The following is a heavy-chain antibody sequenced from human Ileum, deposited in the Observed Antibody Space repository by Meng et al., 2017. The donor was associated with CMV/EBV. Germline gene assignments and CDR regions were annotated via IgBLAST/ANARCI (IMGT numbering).Heavy chain of an antibody. CDR2: ISLGNGQT. J-gene: IGHJ4*02. Sequence: QVHLLQSGGEVKKPGASVKISCKTSGYTFTDHNIGWVRQAPGQGLEWVGWISLGNGQTVYGHKVQGRVTVTTDTSTSTAYMELRSLRSDDTAMYYCARDVWGFDYWGQGTLVTVSS. D-gene: IGHD7-27*01. CDR3: ARDVWGFDY. V-gene: IGHV1-18*04. CDR1: GYTFTDHN.